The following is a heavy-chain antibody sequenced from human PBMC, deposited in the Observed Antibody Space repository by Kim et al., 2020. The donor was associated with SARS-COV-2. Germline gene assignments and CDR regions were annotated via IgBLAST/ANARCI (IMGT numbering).Heavy chain of an antibody. V-gene: IGHV3-64D*06. J-gene: IGHJ4*02. CDR3: VKAVIRYFDWAAFDY. Sequence: DSVKGRFTISRDNAKNTLYLQMSSLRAEDTAVYYCVKAVIRYFDWAAFDYWGQGTLVTVSS. D-gene: IGHD3-9*01.